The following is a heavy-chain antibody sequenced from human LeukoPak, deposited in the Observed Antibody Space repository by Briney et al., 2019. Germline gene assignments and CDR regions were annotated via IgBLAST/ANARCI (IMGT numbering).Heavy chain of an antibody. D-gene: IGHD6-13*01. Sequence: SSETQSLTCTVSGGSISSYYWSWIRQPPGKGLEWIGYIYYSGSTNYNPSLKSRVTISVDTSKNQFSLKLSSVTAADTAVYYCARHGRGGAAAHFDYWGQGTLVTVSS. J-gene: IGHJ4*02. CDR3: ARHGRGGAAAHFDY. V-gene: IGHV4-59*08. CDR2: IYYSGST. CDR1: GGSISSYY.